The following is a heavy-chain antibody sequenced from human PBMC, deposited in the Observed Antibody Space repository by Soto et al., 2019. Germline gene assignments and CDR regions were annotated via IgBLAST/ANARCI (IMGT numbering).Heavy chain of an antibody. D-gene: IGHD6-19*01. Sequence: GGSLRLSCAAPGFAFTNYGIHWVRQAPGKGLEWVAIIWHDGSNKYYADSVKGRFTVSRDNSKNTLYLQMNSLRSDDTAVYYCASVLTTSGWLGSLWGQGTTVTVSS. V-gene: IGHV3-30*02. CDR1: GFAFTNYG. CDR2: IWHDGSNK. J-gene: IGHJ6*02. CDR3: ASVLTTSGWLGSL.